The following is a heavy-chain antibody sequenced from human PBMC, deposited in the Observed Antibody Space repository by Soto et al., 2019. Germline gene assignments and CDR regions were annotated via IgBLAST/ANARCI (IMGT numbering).Heavy chain of an antibody. CDR1: GFSVSGWY. Sequence: EVQLVESGGGLVQPGGSARLSCAASGFSVSGWYMDWVRQAPGKGLEWVARLKDRSQNYATEYAASVKGRFTVSRHASQNSMYLQMNSQKIEDTAVYYCAREGDARWLDSWGQGTLVTVS. CDR3: AREGDARWLDS. D-gene: IGHD1-26*01. V-gene: IGHV3-72*01. CDR2: LKDRSQNYAT. J-gene: IGHJ5*01.